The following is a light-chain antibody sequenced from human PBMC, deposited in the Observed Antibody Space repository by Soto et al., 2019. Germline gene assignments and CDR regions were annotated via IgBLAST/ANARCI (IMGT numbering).Light chain of an antibody. CDR2: RNN. CDR3: AAWDDSLSGVL. V-gene: IGLV1-47*01. Sequence: QAVVTQPPSASGAPGQRVTISCSGSSSNIGSNYVYWYQQLPGTAPKLLIYRNNQRRSGVPDRFSGSTSGTSVSLAISGLRSEEDAEYYCAAWDDSLSGVLFGGGTKLTVL. CDR1: SSNIGSNY. J-gene: IGLJ2*01.